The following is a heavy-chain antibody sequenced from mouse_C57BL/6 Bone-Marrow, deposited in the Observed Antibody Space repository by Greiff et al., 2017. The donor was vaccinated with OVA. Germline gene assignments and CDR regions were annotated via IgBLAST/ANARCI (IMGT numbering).Heavy chain of an antibody. V-gene: IGHV1-59*01. J-gene: IGHJ2*01. Sequence: QVQLQQPGAELVRLGTSVKLSCKASGYTFTSYWMHWVKQRPGQGLEWIGVIVPSDSYTNYNQKFKGKATLTVYTSSSPAYMQRSSLTSEDSAVYFCARAVESRLDCCGQGTTLTVSS. CDR1: GYTFTSYW. CDR2: IVPSDSYT. CDR3: ARAVESRLDC. D-gene: IGHD1-1*02.